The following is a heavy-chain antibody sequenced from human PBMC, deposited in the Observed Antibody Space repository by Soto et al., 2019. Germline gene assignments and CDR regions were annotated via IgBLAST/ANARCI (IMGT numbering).Heavy chain of an antibody. CDR1: GFTFSSYS. D-gene: IGHD5-18*01. CDR2: ISSSSSTI. J-gene: IGHJ4*02. Sequence: GGSLRLSCAASGFTFSSYSMNWVRQAPGKGLEWVSYISSSSSTIYYADSVKGRFTISRDNAKNSLYLQMNSLRAEDTAVYYCARDSGRHHSYGYVHFDYWGQGTLVTVSS. V-gene: IGHV3-48*01. CDR3: ARDSGRHHSYGYVHFDY.